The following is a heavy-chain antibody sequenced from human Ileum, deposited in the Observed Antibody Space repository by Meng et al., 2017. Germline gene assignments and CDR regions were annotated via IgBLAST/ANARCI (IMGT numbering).Heavy chain of an antibody. CDR2: TFYRSKWND. CDR3: ARGWYSSGFHS. D-gene: IGHD6-19*01. CDR1: GDSVASVSGA. V-gene: IGHV6-1*01. Sequence: VPPHQSGPRLVKPSRTLSPHWAISGDSVASVSGAWNWIRQSPSRGREWLGRTFYRSKWNDDFAESVKSRITSTTDTSKNQFSLQLNSVTPEDTAVYYCARGWYSSGFHSWGQGTLVTVSS. J-gene: IGHJ4*02.